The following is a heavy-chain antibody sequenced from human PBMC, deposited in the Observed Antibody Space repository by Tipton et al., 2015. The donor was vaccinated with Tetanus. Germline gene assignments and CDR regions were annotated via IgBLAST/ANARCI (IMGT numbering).Heavy chain of an antibody. D-gene: IGHD2-15*01. Sequence: SLRLSCEGSGFTFSHHWMSWVRQAPGKGLEWVANIRQDGDEKNYVDSVKGRFTISRDNTKSSVHLQMNSLREDDTAVYYRVRGYSGDAFWGQGTRVTVSS. CDR2: IRQDGDEK. V-gene: IGHV3-7*04. CDR1: GFTFSHHW. CDR3: VRGYSGDAF. J-gene: IGHJ4*02.